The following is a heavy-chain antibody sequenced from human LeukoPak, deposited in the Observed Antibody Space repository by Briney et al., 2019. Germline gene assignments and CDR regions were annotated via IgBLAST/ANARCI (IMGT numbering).Heavy chain of an antibody. CDR1: GFTVPDYA. CDR2: ISASGVMT. Sequence: PGGSLRLSCAASGFTVPDYAMTWVRQAPGKGLEWVSSISASGVMTYYADSVKGRFTVSRDNSKNSLYLQMNSLRAEDTAVYYCARMVRGVTAFDYWGQGTLVTVSS. J-gene: IGHJ4*02. V-gene: IGHV3-23*01. D-gene: IGHD3-10*01. CDR3: ARMVRGVTAFDY.